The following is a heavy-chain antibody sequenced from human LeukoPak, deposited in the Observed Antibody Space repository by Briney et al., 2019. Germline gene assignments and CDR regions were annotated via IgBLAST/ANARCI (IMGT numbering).Heavy chain of an antibody. J-gene: IGHJ4*02. CDR3: ARRSSSWRAYYFDY. D-gene: IGHD6-13*01. Sequence: ASVKVSCKASGYTFTGYYMHWVRQAPGQGLEWMGWINPNSGGANYAQKFQGRVTMTRDTSISTAYMELSSLRSEDTAVYYCARRSSSWRAYYFDYWGQGTLVTVSS. V-gene: IGHV1-2*02. CDR1: GYTFTGYY. CDR2: INPNSGGA.